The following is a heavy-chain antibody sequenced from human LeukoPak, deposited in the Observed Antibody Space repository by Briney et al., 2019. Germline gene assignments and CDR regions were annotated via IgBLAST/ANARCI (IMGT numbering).Heavy chain of an antibody. CDR1: GFTFSSYA. D-gene: IGHD3-22*01. CDR2: ISGGGGST. CDR3: AKDRGYYYDSSGYYYFDY. V-gene: IGHV3-23*01. J-gene: IGHJ4*02. Sequence: GRSLRLSCAASGFTFSSYAMSWVRQAPGKGLEWVSAISGGGGSTYHADSVKGRFTISRDNSKNTLYLQMNSLRAEDTAVYYCAKDRGYYYDSSGYYYFDYWGQGTLVTVSS.